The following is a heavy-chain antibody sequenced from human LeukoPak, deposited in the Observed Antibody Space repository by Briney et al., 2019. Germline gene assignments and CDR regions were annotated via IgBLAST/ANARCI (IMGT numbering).Heavy chain of an antibody. V-gene: IGHV3-7*01. CDR2: IKQGGSEK. J-gene: IGHJ4*02. CDR3: ARDKGGMVPFDY. D-gene: IGHD3-10*01. Sequence: GGSLRLSCEASGFTFGTFWMSWVRQAPGKGLEWVANIKQGGSEKNYVDSVKGRFTIARDDAKNSLYLQMNSLRAEDTAVYFCARDKGGMVPFDYWGQGTLVTVSS. CDR1: GFTFGTFW.